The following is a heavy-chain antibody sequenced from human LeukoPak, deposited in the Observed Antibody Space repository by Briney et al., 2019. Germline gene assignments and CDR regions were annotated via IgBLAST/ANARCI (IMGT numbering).Heavy chain of an antibody. CDR2: IRYDGTNK. D-gene: IGHD6-13*01. V-gene: IGHV3-30*02. Sequence: PGGSLRVSCAASGFTFSGYGMHWVRQAPGKGVEWVAFIRYDGTNKYCADSVKGRFTISRDNSKNTLYLQMNNLRAEDTAVYYCAKDGVAAAAFAGYYYYMDVWGKGTTVTVSS. J-gene: IGHJ6*03. CDR1: GFTFSGYG. CDR3: AKDGVAAAAFAGYYYYMDV.